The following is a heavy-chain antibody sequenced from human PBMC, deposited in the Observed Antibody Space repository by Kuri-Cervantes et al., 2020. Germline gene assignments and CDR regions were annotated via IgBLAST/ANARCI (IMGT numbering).Heavy chain of an antibody. J-gene: IGHJ6*02. CDR2: ISYDGSNK. D-gene: IGHD4-17*01. CDR1: GFTFSSYA. V-gene: IGHV3-30-3*01. Sequence: GESLKISCAASGFTFSSYAMHWVRQAPGKGLEWVAVISYDGSNKYYADSVKGRFTISRDNSKNTLYLQMNSLRAEDTAVYYCARGPFMTTVTTDLLNYYYYGMDVWGQGTTVTVSS. CDR3: ARGPFMTTVTTDLLNYYYYGMDV.